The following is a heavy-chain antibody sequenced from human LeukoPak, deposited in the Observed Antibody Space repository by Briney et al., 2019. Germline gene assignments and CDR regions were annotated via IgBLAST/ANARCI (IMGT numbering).Heavy chain of an antibody. CDR1: GFTFSSYA. Sequence: GGSLRLSCAASGFTFSSYAMHWVRQAPGKGLEWVAVISYDGSNKYYADSVKGRFTISRDNSKNTLYLQMNSLRAEDTAVYYCARTHLKKQWXVXXDXFDIWGXGTMVTVS. CDR3: ARTHLKKQWXVXXDXFDI. V-gene: IGHV3-30-3*01. J-gene: IGHJ3*02. CDR2: ISYDGSNK. D-gene: IGHD6-19*01.